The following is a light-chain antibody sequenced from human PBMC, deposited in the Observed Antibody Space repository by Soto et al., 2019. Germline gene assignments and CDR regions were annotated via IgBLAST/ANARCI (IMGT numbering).Light chain of an antibody. V-gene: IGKV3D-15*01. CDR3: QQYNNWPPKT. CDR2: GAS. J-gene: IGKJ1*01. CDR1: QSVRSS. Sequence: EIVMTQSPGTLSVSPGERATLFCRASQSVRSSLAWYQQKPGQAPRLFIYGASSRATGIPDRFSGSGSGTDFTLSIIRLEPEDFAVYYCQQYNNWPPKTFGQGTKVDIK.